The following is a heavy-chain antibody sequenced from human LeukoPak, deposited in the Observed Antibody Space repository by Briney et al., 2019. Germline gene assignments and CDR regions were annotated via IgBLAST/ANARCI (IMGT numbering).Heavy chain of an antibody. D-gene: IGHD6-13*01. V-gene: IGHV4-34*01. CDR2: INHSGST. Sequence: SETLSLTCAVYGGSFSGCYWSWIRQPPGKGLEWIGEINHSGSTNYNPSLKSRVTISVDTSKNQFSLKLSSVTAADTAVYYCAREFFSYSSSWYFDYWGQGTLVTVSS. CDR3: AREFFSYSSSWYFDY. J-gene: IGHJ4*02. CDR1: GGSFSGCY.